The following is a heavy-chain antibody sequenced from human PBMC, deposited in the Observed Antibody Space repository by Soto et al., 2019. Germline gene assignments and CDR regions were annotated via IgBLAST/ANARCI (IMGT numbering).Heavy chain of an antibody. D-gene: IGHD4-17*01. Sequence: QVQLVESGGGVVQPGRSLRLSCEASGFTFSIFGMHWVRQAPGKGLEWVAVISYDGNNKYYADSVKGRFTISRDNSKNTLYLQMDSLRAEDTAVYYCAKDHLQTTVTTPSYWGQGTLVNVSS. CDR3: AKDHLQTTVTTPSY. CDR2: ISYDGNNK. V-gene: IGHV3-30*18. CDR1: GFTFSIFG. J-gene: IGHJ4*02.